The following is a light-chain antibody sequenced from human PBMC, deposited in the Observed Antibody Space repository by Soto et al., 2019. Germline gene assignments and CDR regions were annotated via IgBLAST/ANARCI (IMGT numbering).Light chain of an antibody. CDR1: QSISSY. J-gene: IGKJ2*01. V-gene: IGKV1-39*01. CDR2: AAS. Sequence: DIQMTQSPSSLSASVGDRVTITCRASQSISSYLNWYQQKPGKAPKLLIYAASSLQSGVPSRFSGSGSGTDFTLTISSLQPEAFATYYCQQSYSTPPLTFGQGTKLEIK. CDR3: QQSYSTPPLT.